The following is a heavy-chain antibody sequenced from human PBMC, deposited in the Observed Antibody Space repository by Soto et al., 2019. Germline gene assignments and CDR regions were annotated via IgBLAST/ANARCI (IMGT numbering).Heavy chain of an antibody. CDR1: GYPFTHYG. V-gene: IGHV1-18*01. Sequence: ASVKVSCKSSGYPFTHYGITWIRQARGQGLEWMGWISPFNGNTDSAQTLQGRVTLTTETSTTTAYMELRSLTSDDTAVYYCARGLCTGGTCYGLTSDVWGQGTRVTV. D-gene: IGHD2-15*01. J-gene: IGHJ3*01. CDR2: ISPFNGNT. CDR3: ARGLCTGGTCYGLTSDV.